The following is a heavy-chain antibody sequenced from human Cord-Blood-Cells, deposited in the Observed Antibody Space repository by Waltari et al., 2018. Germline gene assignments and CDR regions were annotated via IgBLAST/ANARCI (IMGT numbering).Heavy chain of an antibody. J-gene: IGHJ4*02. CDR3: ARDADFWSGYYDY. CDR1: GFPSSTSV. V-gene: IGHV3-21*01. D-gene: IGHD3-3*01. CDR2: ISSSSSYI. Sequence: EVQLVESGGGLGKPGGSLRLSCAPSGFPSSTSVLNWARQAPGKGLEWVSSISSSSSYIYYADSVKGRFTISRDNAKNSLYLQMNSLRAEDTAVYYCARDADFWSGYYDYWGQGTLVTVSS.